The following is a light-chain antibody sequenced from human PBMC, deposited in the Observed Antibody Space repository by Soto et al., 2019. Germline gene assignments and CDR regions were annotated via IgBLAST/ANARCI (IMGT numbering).Light chain of an antibody. CDR3: QQLNSYPIT. Sequence: DIQLTQSPSFLSASIGVRVTITCRGSQGISSYLVWYQQKPGKAPKSLIYTASTLQSGVPSRFSGSGSGTEFTLTISSLQPEDFATYYCQQLNSYPITFGQGTRLEIK. J-gene: IGKJ5*01. V-gene: IGKV1-9*01. CDR1: QGISSY. CDR2: TAS.